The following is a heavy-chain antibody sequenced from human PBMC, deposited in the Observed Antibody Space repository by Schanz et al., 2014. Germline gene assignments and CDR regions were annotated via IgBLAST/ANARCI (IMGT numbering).Heavy chain of an antibody. Sequence: EVQLLESGGGLVQPGGSLKLSCAASGLIFSNYVMSWVRQAPGKGLEWVAAVSSRSDEIKYADSVRGRFTISRDNSKNTLYLQMNSLRAEDTAVYYCAKGRFGELSAFDIWGQGTMVTVSS. CDR1: GLIFSNYV. J-gene: IGHJ3*02. V-gene: IGHV3-23*05. CDR3: AKGRFGELSAFDI. D-gene: IGHD3-10*01. CDR2: VSSRSDEI.